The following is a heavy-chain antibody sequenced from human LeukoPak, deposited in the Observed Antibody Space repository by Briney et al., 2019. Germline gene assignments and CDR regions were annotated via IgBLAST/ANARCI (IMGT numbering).Heavy chain of an antibody. CDR1: GYTFTGYY. CDR3: ARNLRGAAFDI. Sequence: ASVKVSCKASGYTFTGYYMHWVRQAPGQGLEWMGWISAYNGNTNYAQKLQGRVTMTTDTSTSTAYMELRSLRSDDTAVYYCARNLRGAAFDIWGQGTMVTVSS. V-gene: IGHV1-18*04. CDR2: ISAYNGNT. D-gene: IGHD3-9*01. J-gene: IGHJ3*02.